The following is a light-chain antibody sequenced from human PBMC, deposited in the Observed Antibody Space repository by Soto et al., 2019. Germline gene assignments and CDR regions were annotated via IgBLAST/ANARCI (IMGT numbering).Light chain of an antibody. J-gene: IGKJ2*01. Sequence: LTQSPGTLSLSPGERVTLSCRASQSVSSSYLAWYQQKPGQAPRLLIYGASSRATGIPDRFSGSGSGTDFTLTISRLEPEDFVVYYCQQYDSSPYTFGQGTKLEIK. CDR3: QQYDSSPYT. CDR1: QSVSSSY. V-gene: IGKV3-20*01. CDR2: GAS.